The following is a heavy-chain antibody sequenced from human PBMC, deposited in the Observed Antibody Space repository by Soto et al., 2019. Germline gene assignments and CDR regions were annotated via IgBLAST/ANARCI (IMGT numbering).Heavy chain of an antibody. Sequence: GGSLGLSCAASGFTFSGSAMHWVRQASGKGLEWVGRIRSKANSYATAYAASVKGRFTISRDDSKNTAYLKMNSLKTEATAAYYCTRPPAYYDFWSGYFDNQNWFDPWGQGTLVTVSS. J-gene: IGHJ5*02. CDR1: GFTFSGSA. D-gene: IGHD3-3*01. CDR3: TRPPAYYDFWSGYFDNQNWFDP. V-gene: IGHV3-73*01. CDR2: IRSKANSYAT.